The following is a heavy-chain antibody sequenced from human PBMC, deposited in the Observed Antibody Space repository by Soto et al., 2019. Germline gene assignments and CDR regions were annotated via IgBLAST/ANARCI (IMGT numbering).Heavy chain of an antibody. V-gene: IGHV3-33*01. D-gene: IGHD6-13*01. CDR1: GFTFSSYG. CDR3: ARVGSSWSFDY. J-gene: IGHJ4*02. Sequence: QAQLVESGGGVVQPGRSLRLSCAASGFTFSSYGMHWVGQAPGKGLEWVAIIWYDGSNKYYADSVKGRFTISRDSSKNTLYLQMNRLRAEDTAVYYCARVGSSWSFDYWGQGTLVTVSS. CDR2: IWYDGSNK.